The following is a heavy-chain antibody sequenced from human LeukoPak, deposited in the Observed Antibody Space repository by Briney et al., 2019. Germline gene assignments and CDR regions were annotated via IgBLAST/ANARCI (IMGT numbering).Heavy chain of an antibody. J-gene: IGHJ3*02. Sequence: ASVKVSCKASGYIFTSYDVNWVRQATGQGPEWMGWMNPNSGNIGFAQKFQGRLTMTRNTSISTAYMELSSLRSEDTAVYYCASHVVAATRHLDAFDIWGQGTVVTVSS. CDR2: MNPNSGNI. D-gene: IGHD1-26*01. CDR1: GYIFTSYD. V-gene: IGHV1-8*01. CDR3: ASHVVAATRHLDAFDI.